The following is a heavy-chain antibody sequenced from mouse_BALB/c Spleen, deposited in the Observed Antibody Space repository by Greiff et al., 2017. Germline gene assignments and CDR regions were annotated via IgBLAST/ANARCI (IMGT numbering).Heavy chain of an antibody. V-gene: IGHV1-55*01. Sequence: QVQLQQPGAELVKPGTSVKLSCKASGYNFTSYWINWVKLRPGQGLEWIGDIYPGSGSTNYNEKFKSKATLTVDTSSSTAYMQLSSLASEDSALYYCARSDYGYGYYAMDYWGQGTSVTVSS. CDR2: IYPGSGST. CDR1: GYNFTSYW. J-gene: IGHJ4*01. CDR3: ARSDYGYGYYAMDY. D-gene: IGHD1-2*01.